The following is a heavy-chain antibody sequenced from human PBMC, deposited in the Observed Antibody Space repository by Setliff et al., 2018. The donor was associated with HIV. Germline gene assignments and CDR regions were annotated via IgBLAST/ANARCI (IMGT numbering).Heavy chain of an antibody. D-gene: IGHD6-13*01. Sequence: PGESLKISCKASGYTFTRWWIGWVRQTPGQGLEWLGIVYPGDSNTRVSPSFQGQVTISADKSISTAYLQWSSLKASDTAMYYCARHIGLDSSSWYFGNHYYMDVWGKGTTVTVSS. CDR3: ARHIGLDSSSWYFGNHYYMDV. CDR1: GYTFTRWW. V-gene: IGHV5-51*01. CDR2: VYPGDSNT. J-gene: IGHJ6*03.